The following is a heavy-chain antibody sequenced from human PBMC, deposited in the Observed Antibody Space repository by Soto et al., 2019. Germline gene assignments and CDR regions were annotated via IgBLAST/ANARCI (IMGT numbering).Heavy chain of an antibody. CDR1: GGSISSGGYY. CDR3: ARSVFP. Sequence: QVQLQESGPGLVKPSQTLSLTCTVSGGSISSGGYYWSWIRQHPGKGLEWIGYIYYSGSTYYNPALKSRVITPADTPKHQFSLKLSSVTAADTAVYYCARSVFPWGQGTLVTVSS. CDR2: IYYSGST. J-gene: IGHJ5*02. V-gene: IGHV4-31*03.